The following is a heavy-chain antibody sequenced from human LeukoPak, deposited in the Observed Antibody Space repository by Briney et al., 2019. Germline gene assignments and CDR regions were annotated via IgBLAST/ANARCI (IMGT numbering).Heavy chain of an antibody. CDR3: ARYCSSTSCYTNPKFNT. Sequence: GSSVKVSCKASGGTFSSYAISWVRQAPGQGLEWMGGIIPIFGTANYAQKFQGRVTITADESTSTAYMELSSLRSEDTAVYYCARYCSSTSCYTNPKFNTWGQGTLVTVSS. D-gene: IGHD2-2*01. J-gene: IGHJ5*02. V-gene: IGHV1-69*13. CDR2: IIPIFGTA. CDR1: GGTFSSYA.